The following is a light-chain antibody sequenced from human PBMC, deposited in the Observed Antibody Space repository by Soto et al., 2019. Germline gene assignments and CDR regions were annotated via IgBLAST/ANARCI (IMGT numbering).Light chain of an antibody. V-gene: IGLV2-14*01. CDR3: CSYTNSNTRQIV. CDR1: SSDVGGYNY. CDR2: DVS. J-gene: IGLJ1*01. Sequence: QSVMTQPASASGSPGQSTTISCTGTSSDVGGYNYVSWYQQHPGKAPKFMIYDVSNRPSGVSNRFSGSKSGNTASLTISGLQAEDEADYYCCSYTNSNTRQIVFGTGT.